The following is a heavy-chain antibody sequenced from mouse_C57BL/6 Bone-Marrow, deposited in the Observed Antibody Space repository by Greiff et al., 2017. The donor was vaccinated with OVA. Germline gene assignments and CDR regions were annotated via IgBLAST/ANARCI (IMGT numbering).Heavy chain of an antibody. J-gene: IGHJ3*01. D-gene: IGHD2-5*01. CDR2: ISNGGGST. V-gene: IGHV5-12*01. CDR3: ARAAYYSNPWFAY. Sequence: EVQLQESGGGLVQPGGSLKLSCAASGFTFSDYYMYWVRQTPEKRLEWVAYISNGGGSTYYPDTVKGRFTISRDNAKNTLYLQMSRLKSEDTAMYYCARAAYYSNPWFAYWGQGTLVTVSA. CDR1: GFTFSDYY.